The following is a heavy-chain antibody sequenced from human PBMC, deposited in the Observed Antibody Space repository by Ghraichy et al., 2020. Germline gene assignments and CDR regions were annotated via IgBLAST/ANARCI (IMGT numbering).Heavy chain of an antibody. V-gene: IGHV3-9*01. Sequence: GGSLRLSCAASGFTFDDYAMHWVRQAPGKGLEWVSGISWNSGSIGYADSVKGRFTISRDNAKNSLYLQMNSLRAEDTALYYCAKERVRWLHLGTPLDYWGQGTLVTVSS. CDR1: GFTFDDYA. CDR2: ISWNSGSI. D-gene: IGHD5-24*01. J-gene: IGHJ4*02. CDR3: AKERVRWLHLGTPLDY.